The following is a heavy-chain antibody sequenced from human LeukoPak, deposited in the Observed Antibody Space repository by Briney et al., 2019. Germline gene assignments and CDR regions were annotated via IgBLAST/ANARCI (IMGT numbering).Heavy chain of an antibody. D-gene: IGHD5-18*01. CDR1: GGTFSSHA. CDR2: IIPIFGTA. V-gene: IGHV1-69*13. CDR3: ARYRLGDTARVGGEFDY. J-gene: IGHJ4*02. Sequence: SVKVSCKASGGTFSSHAISWVRQAPGQGLEWMGGIIPIFGTANYAQKFQGRVTITADESTSTAYMELSSLRSEDTAVYYCARYRLGDTARVGGEFDYWGPGTLVTVSS.